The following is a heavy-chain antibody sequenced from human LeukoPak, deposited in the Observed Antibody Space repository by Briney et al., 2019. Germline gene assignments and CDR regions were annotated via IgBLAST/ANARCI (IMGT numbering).Heavy chain of an antibody. CDR2: IDPSDSYT. D-gene: IGHD6-13*01. CDR3: ARKPAAGTDFDY. CDR1: GYXFTSHW. V-gene: IGHV5-10-1*01. Sequence: GESLKISCNGSGYXFTSHWINWVRQMPGKGLEWMGRIDPSDSYTNYSPSFQGHVTISADKSISTAYLQWSSLKASDTAMYYCARKPAAGTDFDYWGQGTLLTVSS. J-gene: IGHJ4*02.